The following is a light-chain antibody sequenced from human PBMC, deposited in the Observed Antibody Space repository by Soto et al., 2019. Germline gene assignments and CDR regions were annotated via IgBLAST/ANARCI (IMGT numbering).Light chain of an antibody. Sequence: QSVLTQPASVSGSPGQSITISCTGTSSDVGGYNYVSWYQHHPGKAPKLMIYEVVNRPSGVSNRFSGSKSGITASLTISGLQADDEADYYCTSYTSSSPLVFGTGTKLTVL. CDR1: SSDVGGYNY. V-gene: IGLV2-14*01. CDR2: EVV. J-gene: IGLJ1*01. CDR3: TSYTSSSPLV.